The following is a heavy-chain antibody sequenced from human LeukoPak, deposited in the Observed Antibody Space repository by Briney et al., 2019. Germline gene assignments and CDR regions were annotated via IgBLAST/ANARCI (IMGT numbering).Heavy chain of an antibody. CDR2: ISYDGSNK. Sequence: GGSLRLSCAASGFTFSSYAMHWARQAPGKGLEWVAVISYDGSNKYYADSVKGRFTISRDNSKNTLYLQMNSLRAEDTAVYYCARERSITMVRGVINYYYGMDVWGQGTTVTVSS. D-gene: IGHD3-10*01. V-gene: IGHV3-30*04. J-gene: IGHJ6*02. CDR3: ARERSITMVRGVINYYYGMDV. CDR1: GFTFSSYA.